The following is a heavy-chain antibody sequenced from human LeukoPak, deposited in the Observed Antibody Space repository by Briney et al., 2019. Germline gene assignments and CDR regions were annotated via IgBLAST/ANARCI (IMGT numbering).Heavy chain of an antibody. CDR1: GYTFTGHS. D-gene: IGHD3-16*02. CDR3: ARDLRLGELSGQDY. CDR2: INPNSGGT. Sequence: ASVKVSCKASGYTFTGHSMYWVRQAPGQGLEWMGWINPNSGGTNYAQKFQGRVTMTRDTSIGTAYMELSRLRSDDTAVYYCARDLRLGELSGQDYWGQGTLVTVSS. V-gene: IGHV1-2*02. J-gene: IGHJ4*02.